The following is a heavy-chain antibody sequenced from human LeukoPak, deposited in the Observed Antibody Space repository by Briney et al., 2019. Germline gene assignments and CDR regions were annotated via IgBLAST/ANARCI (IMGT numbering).Heavy chain of an antibody. CDR3: ASPADSSDY. D-gene: IGHD3-22*01. Sequence: GGSLRLSCAASGFTFSSYEMNWVRQAPGKGLEWVSYISSSGSTIYYADSVKGRFTISRDNAKNSLYLQMNSLRAEDTAVYYCASPADSSDYWGQGTLVTVSS. V-gene: IGHV3-48*03. CDR2: ISSSGSTI. J-gene: IGHJ4*02. CDR1: GFTFSSYE.